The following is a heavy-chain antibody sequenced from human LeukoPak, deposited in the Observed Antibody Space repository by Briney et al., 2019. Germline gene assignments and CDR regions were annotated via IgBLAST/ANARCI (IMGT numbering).Heavy chain of an antibody. Sequence: ASVKVSCKVSGYTLTELSMRWVRQAPGKGLEWMGGFDPEDGETIYAQKFQGRVTMTEDTSTDTAYMELSSLRSEDTAVYYCATANFSGSTDYYYYGMDVWGQGTTVTVSS. CDR2: FDPEDGET. CDR1: GYTLTELS. J-gene: IGHJ6*02. D-gene: IGHD1-26*01. V-gene: IGHV1-24*01. CDR3: ATANFSGSTDYYYYGMDV.